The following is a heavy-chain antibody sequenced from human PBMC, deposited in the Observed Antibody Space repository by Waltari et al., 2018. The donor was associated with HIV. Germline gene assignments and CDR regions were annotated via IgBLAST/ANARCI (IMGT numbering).Heavy chain of an antibody. J-gene: IGHJ5*02. CDR2: MNANSGNT. CDR1: GYTFINHD. V-gene: IGHV1-8*02. CDR3: ARGSGAGGRDWFDP. Sequence: QVQLVQSGAEVKKPGASVKVSCKASGYTFINHDINWMRTASGQGLEWMGWMNANSGNTGPAQKFQGRLTMTRDTSISTAYMELSSLRSDDTAVYYCARGSGAGGRDWFDPWGQGTLVTVSS. D-gene: IGHD1-26*01.